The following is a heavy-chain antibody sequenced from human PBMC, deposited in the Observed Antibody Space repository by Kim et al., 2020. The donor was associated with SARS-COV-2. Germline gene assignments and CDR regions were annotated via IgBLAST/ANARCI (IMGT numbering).Heavy chain of an antibody. CDR3: VTLLGRDF. J-gene: IGHJ4*02. V-gene: IGHV3-53*01. CDR2: IRSGGST. CDR1: GFTVGDNY. D-gene: IGHD3-10*01. Sequence: GGSLRLSCAASGFTVGDNYMSWVRQIPGKGPEWVSLIRSGGSTFYADSVEGRFTISRDSDSNTLYLQMNNLRAEDTAVYFCVTLLGRDFGGQGTLVTVSS.